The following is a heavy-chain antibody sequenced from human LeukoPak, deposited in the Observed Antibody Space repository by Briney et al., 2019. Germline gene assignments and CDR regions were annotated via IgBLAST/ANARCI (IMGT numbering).Heavy chain of an antibody. Sequence: GGSLRLSCAASGFTFSDYYMSWIRQAPGKGLEWVSYISSSGSTIYYADSVKGRFTISRDNAQNSLYLQMNSLRAEDTALYYCAKDIAAAGTGYYYYGMDVWGQGTTVTVSS. CDR1: GFTFSDYY. V-gene: IGHV3-11*01. CDR2: ISSSGSTI. D-gene: IGHD6-13*01. CDR3: AKDIAAAGTGYYYYGMDV. J-gene: IGHJ6*02.